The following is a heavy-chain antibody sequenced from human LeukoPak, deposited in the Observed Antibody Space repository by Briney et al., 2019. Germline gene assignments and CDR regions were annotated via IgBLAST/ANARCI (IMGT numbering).Heavy chain of an antibody. CDR1: GDSVSSNSAA. Sequence: QTLSLTCAISGDSVSSNSAAWNWIRQSPSRGREWLGKSYYRSKWYNDYAVSVKSRITINPDTSKNHFSLQLNSVTPEDTAVYYCARSGYSSSEGAMDVWGQGTTVTVSS. J-gene: IGHJ6*02. V-gene: IGHV6-1*01. D-gene: IGHD6-13*01. CDR3: ARSGYSSSEGAMDV. CDR2: SYYRSKWYN.